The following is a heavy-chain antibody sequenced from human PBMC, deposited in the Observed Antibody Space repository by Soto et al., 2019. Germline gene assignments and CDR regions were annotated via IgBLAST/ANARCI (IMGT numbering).Heavy chain of an antibody. CDR2: IYYSGST. CDR3: ARDRLMATAGTARHYFGLDV. D-gene: IGHD5-18*01. V-gene: IGHV4-61*08. Sequence: SETLSLTCTVSGGSISSGGYYWSWIRQPPGKGLEWIGYIYYSGSTNYNPSLKSRVTISVDTSKNQFSLNLSSVTAADTAVYYCARDRLMATAGTARHYFGLDVWGQGTTVTVSS. CDR1: GGSISSGGYY. J-gene: IGHJ6*02.